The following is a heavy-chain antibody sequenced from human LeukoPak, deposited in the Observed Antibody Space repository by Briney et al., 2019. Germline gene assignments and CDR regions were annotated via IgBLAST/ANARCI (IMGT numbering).Heavy chain of an antibody. V-gene: IGHV3-15*01. CDR1: GFTVSSNY. CDR2: IKSKVDGGTL. CDR3: ATGGYYLDY. Sequence: GGSLRLSCAASGFTVSSNYMNWVRQPPWKGLEWVGRIKSKVDGGTLDYAAPVKGRFSISRDDSKNMVYLQMNSLKTDDTAVYYCATGGYYLDYWGQGNLVAVSS. D-gene: IGHD5-12*01. J-gene: IGHJ4*02.